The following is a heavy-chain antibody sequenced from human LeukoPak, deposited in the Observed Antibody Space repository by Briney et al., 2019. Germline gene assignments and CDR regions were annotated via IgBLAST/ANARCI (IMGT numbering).Heavy chain of an antibody. D-gene: IGHD6-19*01. J-gene: IGHJ6*03. V-gene: IGHV4-39*07. Sequence: SETLSLTCTVSGGSISSSSYYWGWIRQPPGKGLEWIGSIYYSGSTYYNPSLKSRVTISVDTSKNQFSLKLSSVTAADTAVYYCARAIGWYNYYYYYMDVWGKGTTVTVSS. CDR3: ARAIGWYNYYYYYMDV. CDR2: IYYSGST. CDR1: GGSISSSSYY.